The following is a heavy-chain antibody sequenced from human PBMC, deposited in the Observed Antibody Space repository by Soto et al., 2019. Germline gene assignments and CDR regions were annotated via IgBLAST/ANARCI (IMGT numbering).Heavy chain of an antibody. CDR3: ARRLGAVTPGFYAFDI. Sequence: QVQLVQSGAEVKKPGSSVKVSCKASGGTFSSYAISWVRQAPGQGLEWMGGIIPIFGTANYAQQFQGRVTITADESTSTADMELSSLRSEDTAVYYCARRLGAVTPGFYAFDIWGQGTMVTVSS. CDR1: GGTFSSYA. V-gene: IGHV1-69*01. J-gene: IGHJ3*02. D-gene: IGHD4-17*01. CDR2: IIPIFGTA.